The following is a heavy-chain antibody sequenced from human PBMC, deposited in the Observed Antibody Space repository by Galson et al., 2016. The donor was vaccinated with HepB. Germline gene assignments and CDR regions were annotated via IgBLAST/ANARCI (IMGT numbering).Heavy chain of an antibody. CDR1: GFTFSNYA. Sequence: SLRLSCAASGFTFSNYAMSWVRQAPGKGLEWVSGISGSGDNTYYADSVKGRFTISRDNSKNTLFLQMNSLRAEDTAVYYCANLMGGYFDPWGLGTLVTVSS. J-gene: IGHJ4*02. CDR3: ANLMGGYFDP. V-gene: IGHV3-23*01. D-gene: IGHD2-8*01. CDR2: ISGSGDNT.